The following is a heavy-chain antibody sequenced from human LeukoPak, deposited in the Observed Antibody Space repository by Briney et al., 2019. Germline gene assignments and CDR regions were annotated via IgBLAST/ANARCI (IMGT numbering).Heavy chain of an antibody. Sequence: ASVKVSCKASGYTFTGYYMHWVRQAPGQGLEWMGWINPNSGGTYCAQKFQGRVTMTRDTSISTVYMELSRLRSDDTAVYYCARDFRKYFDYWGQGTLVTVSS. CDR1: GYTFTGYY. CDR2: INPNSGGT. V-gene: IGHV1-2*02. CDR3: ARDFRKYFDY. J-gene: IGHJ4*02.